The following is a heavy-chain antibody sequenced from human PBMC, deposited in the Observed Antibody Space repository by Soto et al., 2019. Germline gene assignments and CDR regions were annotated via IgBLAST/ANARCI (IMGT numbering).Heavy chain of an antibody. J-gene: IGHJ4*02. CDR2: INPGNGYR. Sequence: QVHLLQSGAEVKKPGASVKVSCKASGYTFTNYAIHWVRQAPGQRLEWMGWINPGNGYREYSQKFQGRVTITRDTSASTTYMELSSLRYEDTAVYYCARVPGSSSCWGQGTLVTVSS. CDR1: GYTFTNYA. CDR3: ARVPGSSSC. V-gene: IGHV1-3*01. D-gene: IGHD6-6*01.